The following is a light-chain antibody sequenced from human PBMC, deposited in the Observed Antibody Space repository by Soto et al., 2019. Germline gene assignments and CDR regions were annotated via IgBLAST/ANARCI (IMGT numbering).Light chain of an antibody. Sequence: DIQMTQSPSSLSASVGDRVTITCRASQSISSYLNWYQQKPGKAPKLLIYAASILQSGVPSRFSGSGSGTDFTLTISSLPPEDFATYYCQQSYSTPLTFGPGTKVDIK. CDR2: AAS. CDR3: QQSYSTPLT. CDR1: QSISSY. V-gene: IGKV1-39*01. J-gene: IGKJ3*01.